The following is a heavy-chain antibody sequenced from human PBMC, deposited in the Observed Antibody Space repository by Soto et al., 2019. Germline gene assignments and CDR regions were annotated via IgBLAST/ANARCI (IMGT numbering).Heavy chain of an antibody. CDR1: GGSISSSRCH. J-gene: IGHJ4*02. Sequence: PSETLSLTCTVSGGSISSSRCHWGWIRQPPGKGLEWIAYIKYSGSTFYNPSLKSRVTISVDTSKNQFSLKLSSVTAADTAVYYCAREGGRSGWYHFDYWGQGTLVTVSS. D-gene: IGHD6-19*01. V-gene: IGHV4-39*07. CDR2: IKYSGST. CDR3: AREGGRSGWYHFDY.